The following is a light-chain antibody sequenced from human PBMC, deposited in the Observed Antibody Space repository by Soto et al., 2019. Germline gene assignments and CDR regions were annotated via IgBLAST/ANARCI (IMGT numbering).Light chain of an antibody. V-gene: IGKV3-20*01. CDR2: ATS. J-gene: IGKJ1*01. Sequence: EIVLTQSPGTLSLSPGERATLSCRASQSVRNSYLAWYRQKPGQAPRLLMYATSFRATGIPARFSGSGSGTDFTLTISRREPEDFAVYYCQQYGSSPTFGQGTKVEIK. CDR3: QQYGSSPT. CDR1: QSVRNSY.